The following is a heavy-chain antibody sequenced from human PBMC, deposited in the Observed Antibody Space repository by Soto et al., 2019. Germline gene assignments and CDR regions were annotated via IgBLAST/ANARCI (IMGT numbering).Heavy chain of an antibody. CDR3: ASKFGELLADAFDI. V-gene: IGHV4-4*02. D-gene: IGHD3-10*01. CDR1: NGSISSRKW. CDR2: IYHSGST. J-gene: IGHJ3*02. Sequence: QVQLQESGPGLVKSSGTLSLTCTVSNGSISSRKWWTWVRQTPGKGLEWLGEIYHSGSTNHNPSLKSRVTTSVDKSKNQFSLKLSSVTAADTAVYYCASKFGELLADAFDIWGQGTMVTVSS.